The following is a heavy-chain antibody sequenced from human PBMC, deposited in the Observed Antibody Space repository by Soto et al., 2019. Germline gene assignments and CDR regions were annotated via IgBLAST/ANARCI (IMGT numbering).Heavy chain of an antibody. Sequence: SETLSLTCTVSGASVSSGGYYWSWIRQHPGKGLEWIGYINYSGSTYYNPSLKSRVIISVDTSRNQFSLNLSSLTAADTAVYYCARSYSSSSSQSDYWGQGTLVTAPQ. CDR1: GASVSSGGYY. CDR2: INYSGST. D-gene: IGHD6-6*01. J-gene: IGHJ4*02. V-gene: IGHV4-31*03. CDR3: ARSYSSSSSQSDY.